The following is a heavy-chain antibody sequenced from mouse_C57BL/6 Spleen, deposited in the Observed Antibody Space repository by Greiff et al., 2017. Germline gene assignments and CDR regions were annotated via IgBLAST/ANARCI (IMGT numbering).Heavy chain of an antibody. CDR2: IYPGDGDT. Sequence: VQLQQSGPELVKPGASVKISCKASGFAFSSSWMNWVQQRPGKGLEWIGRIYPGDGDTNYNGKFKGKATLTADKSSSTVYMQLSSLTSEDSAVYFCASLLAWFAYWGQGTLVTVSA. J-gene: IGHJ3*01. D-gene: IGHD1-1*01. V-gene: IGHV1-82*01. CDR3: ASLLAWFAY. CDR1: GFAFSSSW.